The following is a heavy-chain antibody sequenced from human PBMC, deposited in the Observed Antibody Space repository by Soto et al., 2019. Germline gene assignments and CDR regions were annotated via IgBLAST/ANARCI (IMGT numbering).Heavy chain of an antibody. Sequence: SVKVSCKASGGTFSSYAISWVRQAPGQGLEWMGGIIPIFGTANYAQKFQGRVTITADESTSTAYMELSSLRSEDTAVYYCARGTSYRYYSDYWGQGTLVTVSS. D-gene: IGHD2-2*01. CDR1: GGTFSSYA. CDR2: IIPIFGTA. V-gene: IGHV1-69*13. CDR3: ARGTSYRYYSDY. J-gene: IGHJ4*02.